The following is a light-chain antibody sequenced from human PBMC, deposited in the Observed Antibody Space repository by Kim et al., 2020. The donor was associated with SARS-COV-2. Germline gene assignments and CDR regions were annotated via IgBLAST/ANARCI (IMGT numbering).Light chain of an antibody. CDR1: ALPKKY. CDR2: EDS. V-gene: IGLV3-10*01. J-gene: IGLJ3*02. Sequence: SYELTQPPSVSVSPGQTARITCSGEALPKKYAYWYQQKSGQAPALVIHEDSKRPSGIPERFSGSSSGTTAALTISGAQVEDEAVYYCQSTDISGNHRVFGGGTQLIVL. CDR3: QSTDISGNHRV.